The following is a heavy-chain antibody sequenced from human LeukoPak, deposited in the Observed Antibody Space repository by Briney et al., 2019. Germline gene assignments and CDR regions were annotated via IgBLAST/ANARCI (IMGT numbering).Heavy chain of an antibody. CDR3: ARGNAYGSGSYYPEPYYFDY. Sequence: PGGSLRLSCAASGFTVSSNYMSWVRQAPGKGLEWVSVIYSGGSTYYADSVKGRFTISRDNSKNTLYLQMNSLRAEDTAVYYCARGNAYGSGSYYPEPYYFDYWGQGTLVTVSS. V-gene: IGHV3-53*01. CDR1: GFTVSSNY. J-gene: IGHJ4*02. CDR2: IYSGGST. D-gene: IGHD3-10*01.